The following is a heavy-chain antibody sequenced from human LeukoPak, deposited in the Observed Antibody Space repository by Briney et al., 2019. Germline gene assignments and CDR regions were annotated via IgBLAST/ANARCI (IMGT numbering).Heavy chain of an antibody. Sequence: GGSLRLSCAASGFTFSTYGMHWVRQAPGKGLEWVTFIQYDGSNKYDADSVKGRFTISRDNSKNSLYLQMTSLRVEDTAVYYCAKLAKYFYGSETYYFFEHWGQGTPVTASS. D-gene: IGHD3-10*01. CDR2: IQYDGSNK. J-gene: IGHJ4*02. V-gene: IGHV3-30*02. CDR3: AKLAKYFYGSETYYFFEH. CDR1: GFTFSTYG.